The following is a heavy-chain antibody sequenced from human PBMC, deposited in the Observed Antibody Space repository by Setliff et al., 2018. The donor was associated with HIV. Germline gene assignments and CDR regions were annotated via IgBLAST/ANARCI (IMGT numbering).Heavy chain of an antibody. Sequence: PSETLSLTCIVSGGSINSCSYYWAWIRQPPGKGLACIGSIYYSGSTYYNPSLKSRGTISVDTSKNQFSLKLSSVTAADTAVYYCARGGGITCRSDSLDYWGQGSLVTVSS. CDR2: IYYSGST. V-gene: IGHV4-39*01. D-gene: IGHD3-16*01. CDR1: GGSINSCSYY. J-gene: IGHJ4*02. CDR3: ARGGGITCRSDSLDY.